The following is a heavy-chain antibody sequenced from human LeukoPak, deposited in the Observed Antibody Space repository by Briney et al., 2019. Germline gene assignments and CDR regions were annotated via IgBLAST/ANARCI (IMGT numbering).Heavy chain of an antibody. CDR2: IWYDGSNK. D-gene: IGHD3-16*01. V-gene: IGHV3-33*01. CDR1: GFTFSSYG. Sequence: GGSLRLSCAASGFTFSSYGMHWVRQAPGKGLEWVAVIWYDGSNKYYADSVKGRFTISRDNSKNTLYLQMNGLRAEDTAVYYCARDLGEGWFDPWGQGTLVTVSS. J-gene: IGHJ5*02. CDR3: ARDLGEGWFDP.